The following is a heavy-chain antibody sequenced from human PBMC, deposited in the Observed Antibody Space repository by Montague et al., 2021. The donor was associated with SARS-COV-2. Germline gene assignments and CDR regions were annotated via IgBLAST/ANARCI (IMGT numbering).Heavy chain of an antibody. J-gene: IGHJ3*02. CDR2: FYSVGST. CDR3: ARETMTADAFDI. V-gene: IGHV4-59*02. Sequence: SETLSLTCTVSGASVGSSDWGWIRQSPGKGLEGIGYFYSVGSTDYNPPRKSRATISRDTSKNQFSLKVRSVTAADTAVYYCARETMTADAFDIWGQGTMVTVSS. CDR1: GASVGSSD. D-gene: IGHD1-14*01.